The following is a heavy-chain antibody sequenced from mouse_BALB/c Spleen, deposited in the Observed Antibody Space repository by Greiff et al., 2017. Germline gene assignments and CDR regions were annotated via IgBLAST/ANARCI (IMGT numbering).Heavy chain of an antibody. D-gene: IGHD2-1*01. CDR1: GFTFSSFG. J-gene: IGHJ4*01. Sequence: EVNVVESGGGLVQPGGSRKLSCAASGFTFSSFGMHWVRQAPEKGLEWVAYISSGSSTIYYADTVKGRFTISRDNPKNTLFLQMTSLRSEDTAMYYCARWGNYFYAMDYWGQGTSVTVSS. CDR2: ISSGSSTI. V-gene: IGHV5-17*02. CDR3: ARWGNYFYAMDY.